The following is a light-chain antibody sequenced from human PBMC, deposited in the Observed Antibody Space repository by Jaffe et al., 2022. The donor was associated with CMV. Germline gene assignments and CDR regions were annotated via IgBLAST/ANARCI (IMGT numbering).Light chain of an antibody. CDR2: DAS. CDR3: QQYDGSPWT. Sequence: EIVLTQSPGNLSLSPGDRGTLSCRASQTLTDSYLAWYQQRPGQAPRLLIYDASRRASGVPDRFSASGSGTDFTLTISRLEPEDCAVYYCQQYDGSPWTFGQGTKVEI. CDR1: QTLTDSY. V-gene: IGKV3-20*01. J-gene: IGKJ1*01.